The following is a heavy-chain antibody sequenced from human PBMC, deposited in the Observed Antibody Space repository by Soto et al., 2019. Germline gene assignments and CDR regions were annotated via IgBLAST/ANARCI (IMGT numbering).Heavy chain of an antibody. CDR1: GYTFTNND. V-gene: IGHV1-8*02. CDR3: ARMESFGSLNWFDP. CDR2: MNPGSGDT. D-gene: IGHD5-18*01. Sequence: ASVKVSCKASGYTFTNNDVSWVRQATGQGLEWMGWMNPGSGDTGYAQKFQGRVTMTRDISIATAYMELNSLTSEDTAIYYCARMESFGSLNWFDPWGQGTLVTVAS. J-gene: IGHJ5*02.